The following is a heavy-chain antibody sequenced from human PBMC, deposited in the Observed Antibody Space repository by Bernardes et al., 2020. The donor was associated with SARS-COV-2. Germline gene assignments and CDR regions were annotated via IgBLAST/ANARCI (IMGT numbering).Heavy chain of an antibody. CDR1: EFTFSDYY. CDR3: ARRGRNGYNLDY. J-gene: IGHJ4*02. V-gene: IGHV3-11*06. CDR2: ISGSGSYT. Sequence: GGSLRLSCAASEFTFSDYYMSWIRQAPGKGLEWVSYISGSGSYTNYADSVKGRFTISRDNTENSLSLQMKSLRAEDTAVYFCARRGRNGYNLDYWGQGTLVTVSS. D-gene: IGHD5-12*01.